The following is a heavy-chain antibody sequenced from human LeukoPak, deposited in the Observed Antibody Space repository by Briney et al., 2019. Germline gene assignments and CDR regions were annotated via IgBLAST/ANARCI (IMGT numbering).Heavy chain of an antibody. CDR1: GGSISSYY. D-gene: IGHD6-19*01. CDR2: IYYSGST. J-gene: IGHJ4*02. CDR3: ARRASSGWLYFDY. V-gene: IGHV4-59*08. Sequence: SETLSPTCTVSGGSISSYYWSWIRQPPGKGLEWIGYIYYSGSTNYNPSLKSRVTISVDTSKNQFSLKLSSVTAADTAVYYCARRASSGWLYFDYWGQGTLVTVSS.